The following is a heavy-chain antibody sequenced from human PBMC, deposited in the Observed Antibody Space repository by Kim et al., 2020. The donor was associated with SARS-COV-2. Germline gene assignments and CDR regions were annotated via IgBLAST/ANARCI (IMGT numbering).Heavy chain of an antibody. CDR3: ARRLIVVVAAPYGMDV. Sequence: SFQGHVTISADKSISTAYLQWSSLKASDTAMYYCARRLIVVVAAPYGMDVWGQGTTVTVSS. D-gene: IGHD2-15*01. J-gene: IGHJ6*02. V-gene: IGHV5-10-1*01.